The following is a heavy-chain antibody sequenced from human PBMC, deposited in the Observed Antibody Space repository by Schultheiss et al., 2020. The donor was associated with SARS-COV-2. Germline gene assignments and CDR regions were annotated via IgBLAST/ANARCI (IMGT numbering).Heavy chain of an antibody. D-gene: IGHD3-3*01. CDR2: IYYSGST. CDR1: GGSVSSGSYY. V-gene: IGHV4-61*01. J-gene: IGHJ4*02. Sequence: SETLSLTCTVSGGSVSSGSYYWSWIRQPPGKGLEWIGYIYYSGSTNYNPSLKSRVTISVDTSKNQFSLKLSSVTAADTAVYYCARESPITIFGVAPFDYWGQGTLVTVSS. CDR3: ARESPITIFGVAPFDY.